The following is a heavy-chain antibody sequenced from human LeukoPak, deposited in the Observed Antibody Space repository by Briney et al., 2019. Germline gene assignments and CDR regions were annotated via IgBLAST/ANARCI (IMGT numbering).Heavy chain of an antibody. CDR3: AKVAGSSGYYPDF. V-gene: IGHV3-23*01. J-gene: IGHJ4*02. CDR2: ISADGRST. Sequence: PGGSLRLSCVASGFTFTSYATSWVRQAPGKGLEWISAISADGRSTYHADSVKGRFTISRDISKSTLYLQMNSLRAEDTAVYYCAKVAGSSGYYPDFWGQGTLVTVSS. D-gene: IGHD3-22*01. CDR1: GFTFTSYA.